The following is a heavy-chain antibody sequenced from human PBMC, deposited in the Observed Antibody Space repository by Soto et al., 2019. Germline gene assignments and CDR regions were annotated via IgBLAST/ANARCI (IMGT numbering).Heavy chain of an antibody. J-gene: IGHJ4*02. CDR2: ITGSSSNL. V-gene: IGHV3-23*01. D-gene: IGHD3-9*01. CDR3: AKGGAVYGLLTHDY. Sequence: EVQLLESGGGLEQPGGSLRLSCAASGFTFRDYAMSWVRQAPGKGLEWVTTITGSSSNLYCSDSVKGRFAISRDNSKNTLYLQMDSLTAEDTAVYYCAKGGAVYGLLTHDYWGQGTLVTVSS. CDR1: GFTFRDYA.